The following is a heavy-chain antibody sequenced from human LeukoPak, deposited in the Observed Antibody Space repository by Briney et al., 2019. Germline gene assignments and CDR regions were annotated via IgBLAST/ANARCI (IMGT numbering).Heavy chain of an antibody. CDR3: AREGGGDIVVVPAALYYFDY. CDR1: GGTFSSYA. CDR2: IIPIFGTA. J-gene: IGHJ4*02. Sequence: GASVKVSCKASGGTFSSYAISWVRQAPGQGLEWMGGIIPIFGTANYAQKFQGRVTITADESTSTAYMELSSLRSEDTAVYYCAREGGGDIVVVPAALYYFDYWGQGTLVTVSS. V-gene: IGHV1-69*13. D-gene: IGHD2-2*01.